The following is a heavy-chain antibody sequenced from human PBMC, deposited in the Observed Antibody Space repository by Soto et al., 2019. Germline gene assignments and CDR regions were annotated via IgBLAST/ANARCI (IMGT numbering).Heavy chain of an antibody. Sequence: GGSLRLSCAASGFTFSSYSMNWVRQAPGKGLEWVSSISSSSSYIYYADSVKGRFTISRDNAKNSLYLQMNSLRAEDTAVYYCARDVVVTASHYFDYWGQGTLVTVSS. CDR2: ISSSSSYI. CDR3: ARDVVVTASHYFDY. D-gene: IGHD2-21*02. CDR1: GFTFSSYS. J-gene: IGHJ4*02. V-gene: IGHV3-21*01.